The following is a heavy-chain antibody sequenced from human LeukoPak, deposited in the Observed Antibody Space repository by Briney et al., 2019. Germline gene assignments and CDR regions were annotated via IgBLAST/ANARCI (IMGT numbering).Heavy chain of an antibody. Sequence: SETLSLTCNVSGVSISSSSYYWGWIRQPPGKGLEWIGSIYSSGSTYYNSSLKSRVTISIDTSKNQVSLKLSSVTAADTAVYYCAKGRWLGLYYFDYWGQGTLVTVSS. CDR3: AKGRWLGLYYFDY. CDR1: GVSISSSSYY. CDR2: IYSSGST. D-gene: IGHD6-19*01. V-gene: IGHV4-39*07. J-gene: IGHJ4*02.